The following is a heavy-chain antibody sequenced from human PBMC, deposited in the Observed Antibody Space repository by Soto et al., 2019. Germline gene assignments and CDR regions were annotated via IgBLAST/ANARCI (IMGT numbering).Heavy chain of an antibody. CDR3: ARGFSSGWPFGY. V-gene: IGHV4-30-4*01. Sequence: SETLSLTCTVSGGSINSGDYYWSWIRQPPGKGLEWIGYINYSGTTYYNPSLKSRVTISVDTSKNQFSLRLSSVTAADTAVYYCARGFSSGWPFGYWGQGTPVTVSS. CDR1: GGSINSGDYY. J-gene: IGHJ4*02. D-gene: IGHD6-19*01. CDR2: INYSGTT.